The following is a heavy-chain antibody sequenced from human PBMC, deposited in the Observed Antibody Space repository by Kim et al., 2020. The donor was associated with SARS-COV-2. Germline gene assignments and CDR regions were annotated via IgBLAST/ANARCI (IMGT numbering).Heavy chain of an antibody. D-gene: IGHD6-19*01. V-gene: IGHV3-74*01. CDR3: ARRQFTSGWYYFDY. J-gene: IGHJ4*02. Sequence: YADSVTGRFTISRDNAKNTLYLQMNSLRAEDTGVYYCARRQFTSGWYYFDYWGQGTLVTVSS.